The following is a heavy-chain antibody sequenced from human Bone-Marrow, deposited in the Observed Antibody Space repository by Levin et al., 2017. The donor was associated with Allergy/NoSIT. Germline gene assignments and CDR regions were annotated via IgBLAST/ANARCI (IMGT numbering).Heavy chain of an antibody. V-gene: IGHV3-66*01. CDR1: GLTVSDNY. Sequence: GESLKISCAVSGLTVSDNYMTWVRQAPGKGLEWVSIIYPGGGPYYADSVKDRFPISRDISKNTLDLLMDSLRVDDTAVYYCARVGISVPGNDYWGQGTLVTVSS. D-gene: IGHD6-19*01. CDR2: IYPGGGP. CDR3: ARVGISVPGNDY. J-gene: IGHJ4*02.